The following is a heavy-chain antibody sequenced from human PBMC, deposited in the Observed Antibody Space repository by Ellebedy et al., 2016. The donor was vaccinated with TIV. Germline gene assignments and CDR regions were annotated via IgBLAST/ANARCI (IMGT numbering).Heavy chain of an antibody. J-gene: IGHJ4*02. CDR2: IYYSGST. Sequence: SETLSLXXTVSGGSISSYYWSWIRQPPGKGLEWIGYIYYSGSTNYNPSLKSRVTISVDTSKNQFSLKLSSVTAADTAVYYCARVHYDFWSGRIDYWGQGTLVTVSS. CDR1: GGSISSYY. CDR3: ARVHYDFWSGRIDY. V-gene: IGHV4-59*01. D-gene: IGHD3-3*01.